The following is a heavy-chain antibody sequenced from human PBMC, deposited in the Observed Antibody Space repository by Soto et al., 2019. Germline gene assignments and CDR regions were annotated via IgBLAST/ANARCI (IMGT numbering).Heavy chain of an antibody. CDR1: GGSINTNNYY. V-gene: IGHV4-39*01. D-gene: IGHD4-17*01. J-gene: IGHJ4*02. CDR2: IYYNGHT. Sequence: QLQLQESGPGLVKPSETLSLTCSVSGGSINTNNYYWGWMRQSPGQGLEWLGSIYYNGHTNYSPSLRGRVTISQDLSKNQFFLKLASLTAADTAFYCCATITVPASRHIDFDSWGRGTLVTVSS. CDR3: ATITVPASRHIDFDS.